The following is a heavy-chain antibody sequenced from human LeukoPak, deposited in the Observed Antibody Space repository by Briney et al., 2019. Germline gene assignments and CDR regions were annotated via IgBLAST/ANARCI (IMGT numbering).Heavy chain of an antibody. Sequence: ASVKVSSKASGYTFTIYGISWVRQAHGQGVEWMGWISAYNGNTNYIQKLQGRVTMTTDTTTSTAYMEMRSVRDDDTAGYNCATADSCSGGSCYSGEHYYFYGMDVWGQGTTVTVSS. D-gene: IGHD2-15*01. V-gene: IGHV1-18*01. CDR3: ATADSCSGGSCYSGEHYYFYGMDV. CDR1: GYTFTIYG. CDR2: ISAYNGNT. J-gene: IGHJ6*02.